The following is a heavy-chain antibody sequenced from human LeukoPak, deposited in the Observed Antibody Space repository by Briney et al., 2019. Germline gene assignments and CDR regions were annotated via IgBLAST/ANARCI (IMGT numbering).Heavy chain of an antibody. D-gene: IGHD3-22*01. V-gene: IGHV3-11*03. J-gene: IGHJ3*01. CDR2: ISASSSYT. CDR3: ANGDSSGYYFTF. CDR1: GIPFSDYY. Sequence: GGSLRLSCVVSGIPFSDYYMNWIRQTPEKGLEWISYISASSSYTDYADSVKGRFTISRDNSKNTLYLQMNSLRAEDTAVYYCANGDSSGYYFTFWGQGTMVTVSS.